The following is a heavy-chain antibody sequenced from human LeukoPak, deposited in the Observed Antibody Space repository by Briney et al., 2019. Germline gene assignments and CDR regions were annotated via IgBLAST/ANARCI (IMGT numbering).Heavy chain of an antibody. CDR2: ISYDGSNK. J-gene: IGHJ4*02. D-gene: IGHD2-15*01. Sequence: GGSLRLSCAASGFTFSRYAMHWVRQAPGKGLEWVAVISYDGSNKYYADSVKGRFTISRDNSKNTLYLQMNSLRAADTAVYYCARLSVVVVATFAGDTFDHWGQGTPVTVSS. V-gene: IGHV3-30-3*01. CDR1: GFTFSRYA. CDR3: ARLSVVVVATFAGDTFDH.